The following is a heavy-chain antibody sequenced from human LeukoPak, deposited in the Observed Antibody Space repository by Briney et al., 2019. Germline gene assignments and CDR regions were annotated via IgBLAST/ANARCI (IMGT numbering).Heavy chain of an antibody. J-gene: IGHJ4*02. D-gene: IGHD6-6*01. CDR1: GFTFSSYA. CDR3: AREGYRSSGFDY. V-gene: IGHV3-30*04. CDR2: ISYDGSNK. Sequence: GGSLRLSCAASGFTFSSYAMHWVRQAPGKGLEWVAVISYDGSNKYYADSVKGRFTISRDNSKNTLYLQMNSLRAEDTAVYYCAREGYRSSGFDYWGQGTLVTVSS.